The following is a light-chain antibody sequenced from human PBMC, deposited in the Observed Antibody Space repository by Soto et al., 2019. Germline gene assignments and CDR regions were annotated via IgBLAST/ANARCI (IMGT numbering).Light chain of an antibody. CDR2: DTG. CDR3: FLTYTAHYGALRV. J-gene: IGLJ3*02. Sequence: QAVVTQAPSLTVSPGGTVTLTCGSSTGGVSTGHFPYWFQQKPGQAPLPLIHDTGYKYSWTPARFSGSLLGGRAALTLSRAQAEDEAVYFCFLTYTAHYGALRVFGGGTQLTVL. CDR1: TGGVSTGHF. V-gene: IGLV7-46*01.